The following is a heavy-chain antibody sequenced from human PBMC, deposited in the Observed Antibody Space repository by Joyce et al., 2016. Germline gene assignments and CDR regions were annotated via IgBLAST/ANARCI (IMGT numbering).Heavy chain of an antibody. V-gene: IGHV3-30*04. J-gene: IGHJ3*02. D-gene: IGHD6-13*01. CDR3: ARRSGIPAGRRPGAFDM. CDR1: GRIFSGYA. Sequence: QAQLEESGGGVVQPGTSLSLSCTASGRIFSGYAMNWVRQAPGKGLEWVTIISYDGPNKFYADSVRGRFTISRDNYKNTLFLQMNSLTSEDAGVYYCARRSGIPAGRRPGAFDMWGQGTVVTVAS. CDR2: ISYDGPNK.